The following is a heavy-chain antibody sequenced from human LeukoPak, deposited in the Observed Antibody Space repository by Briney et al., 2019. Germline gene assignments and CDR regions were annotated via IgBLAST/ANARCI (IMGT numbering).Heavy chain of an antibody. CDR1: GGSISSGGYY. V-gene: IGHV4-31*03. CDR2: IYYSGST. D-gene: IGHD1-26*01. CDR3: ARQEKRELAYYFDY. Sequence: SETLSLTCTVSGGSISSGGYYWSWIRQHPGKGLEWIGYIYYSGSTYYNPSLKSRVTISVDTSKNQFSLKLSSVTAADTAVYYCARQEKRELAYYFDYWGQGTLVTVSS. J-gene: IGHJ4*02.